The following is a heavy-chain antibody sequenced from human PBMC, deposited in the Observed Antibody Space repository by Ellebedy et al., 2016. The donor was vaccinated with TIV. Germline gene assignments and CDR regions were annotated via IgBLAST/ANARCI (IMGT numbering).Heavy chain of an antibody. D-gene: IGHD1-26*01. CDR1: GGTFSSDS. Sequence: SVQVSCXASGGTFSSDSISWVRQAPGQGLEWMGGIIPILGTTNYAQKFLGRVTIDADESTSTAYMELSSLRSEDTAVYCCARGAAPQRGKVVYWRGDFDYWGEGTLVTVSS. V-gene: IGHV1-69*13. CDR2: IIPILGTT. J-gene: IGHJ4*02. CDR3: ARGAAPQRGKVVYWRGDFDY.